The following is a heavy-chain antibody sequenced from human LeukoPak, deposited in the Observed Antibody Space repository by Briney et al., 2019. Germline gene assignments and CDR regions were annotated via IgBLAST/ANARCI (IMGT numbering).Heavy chain of an antibody. CDR2: INSDGSST. V-gene: IGHV3-74*01. CDR3: ARANYDILTVYYTFYYSYGMDA. CDR1: GFTFSSYW. D-gene: IGHD3-9*01. Sequence: PGGSLRLTCAASGFTFSSYWMHWVRQAPGKGLVWVSRINSDGSSTSYADSVKGRFTISRDNAKNTLYLQMNSLRAEDTAVYDCARANYDILTVYYTFYYSYGMDAWGQGTTVTVPS. J-gene: IGHJ6*02.